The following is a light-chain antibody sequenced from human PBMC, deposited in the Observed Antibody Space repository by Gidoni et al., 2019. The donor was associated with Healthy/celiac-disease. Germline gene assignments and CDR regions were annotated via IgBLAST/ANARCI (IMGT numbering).Light chain of an antibody. J-gene: IGKJ4*01. Sequence: EIVLTQYPATMSLSPGERATLSCRASQSVSSYLDWYQQKPGQAPRLLIYDATNRATGIPARFSGSGSGTDFTLTSSSLEPEDFAVYYCQQRSNWPPLTFGGGTKVEFK. CDR2: DAT. V-gene: IGKV3-11*01. CDR1: QSVSSY. CDR3: QQRSNWPPLT.